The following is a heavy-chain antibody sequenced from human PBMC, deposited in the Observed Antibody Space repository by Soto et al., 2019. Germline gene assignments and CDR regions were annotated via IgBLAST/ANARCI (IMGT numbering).Heavy chain of an antibody. CDR2: INSDGSSA. V-gene: IGHV3-74*01. D-gene: IGHD2-8*01. CDR1: GFTFSSYW. CDR3: AREGVGPFLDY. J-gene: IGHJ4*02. Sequence: GGSLRLSCAASGFTFSSYWMHWVRQAPGKGLVWVSRINSDGSSASYADSVKGRFTISRDNAKNTLYLQMNSLRAEDTAVYYCAREGVGPFLDYWGQGTLVTVSS.